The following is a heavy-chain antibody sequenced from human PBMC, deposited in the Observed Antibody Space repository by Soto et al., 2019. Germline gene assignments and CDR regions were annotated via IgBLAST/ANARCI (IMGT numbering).Heavy chain of an antibody. Sequence: PSETLSLTCTVPGGSISSYYWSWIRQPPGKGLEWIGYIYYSGSTNYNPSLKSRVTISVDTSKNQFSLKLSSVTAADTAVYYCARDGAYCGGDCYYGMDVWGQGTTVTVSS. CDR2: IYYSGST. CDR1: GGSISSYY. V-gene: IGHV4-59*01. J-gene: IGHJ6*02. D-gene: IGHD2-21*01. CDR3: ARDGAYCGGDCYYGMDV.